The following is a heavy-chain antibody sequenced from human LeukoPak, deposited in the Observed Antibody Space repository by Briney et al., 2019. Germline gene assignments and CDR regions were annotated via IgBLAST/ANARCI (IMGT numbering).Heavy chain of an antibody. CDR3: AKLSAYYDFWSGLLDY. CDR1: GFTFSSYW. J-gene: IGHJ4*02. CDR2: ISGSGGST. Sequence: GGSLRLSCAASGFTFSSYWMHWVRQAPGKGLEWVSAISGSGGSTYYADSMKGRFTISRDNSKNTLYLQMNSLRAEDTAVYYCAKLSAYYDFWSGLLDYWGQGTLVTVSS. D-gene: IGHD3-3*01. V-gene: IGHV3-23*01.